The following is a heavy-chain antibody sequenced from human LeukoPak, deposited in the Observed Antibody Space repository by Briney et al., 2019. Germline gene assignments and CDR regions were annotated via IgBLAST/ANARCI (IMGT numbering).Heavy chain of an antibody. Sequence: ASVQVSCKVSGYTLTELSMHWVRQAPGKGLEWMGAIDPEHGETIYAQKFQGRVTMTEDTSTDTAYMELSSLRSEDTAVYYCATDLAYCGGDCYNYWGQGTLVTVSS. J-gene: IGHJ4*02. CDR1: GYTLTELS. D-gene: IGHD2-21*02. CDR2: IDPEHGET. V-gene: IGHV1-24*01. CDR3: ATDLAYCGGDCYNY.